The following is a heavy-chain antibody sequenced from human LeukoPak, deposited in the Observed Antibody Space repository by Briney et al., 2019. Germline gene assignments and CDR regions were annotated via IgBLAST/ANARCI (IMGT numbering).Heavy chain of an antibody. J-gene: IGHJ4*02. Sequence: ASVKVSCKASGYTFTSYYMHWVRQAPGQGLEWMGIINPSGGSTSYAQKFQGRVTMTRDTSTSTVYMGLSSLRSEDTAVYYCARDLGIIAVAGNFDYWGQGTLVTVSS. CDR3: ARDLGIIAVAGNFDY. CDR2: INPSGGST. D-gene: IGHD6-19*01. V-gene: IGHV1-46*01. CDR1: GYTFTSYY.